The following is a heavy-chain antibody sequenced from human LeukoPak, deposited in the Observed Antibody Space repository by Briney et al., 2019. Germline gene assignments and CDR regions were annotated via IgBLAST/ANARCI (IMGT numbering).Heavy chain of an antibody. D-gene: IGHD3-10*02. CDR1: GFTVRSYA. CDR2: ISGSGVST. Sequence: GGSLRLSCAASGFTVRSYAMNWVRQAPGKGLEWVSGISGSGVSTYYADSVKGWFTISRDNSKNTLYLQMNSLRAEDTAMYYCVKISSGTYRNYYGMDVWGQGTTVTVTS. J-gene: IGHJ6*02. V-gene: IGHV3-23*01. CDR3: VKISSGTYRNYYGMDV.